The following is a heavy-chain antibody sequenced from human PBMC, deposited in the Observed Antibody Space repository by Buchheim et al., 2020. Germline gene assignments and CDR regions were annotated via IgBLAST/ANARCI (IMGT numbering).Heavy chain of an antibody. CDR2: ISYDGSNK. CDR1: GFTFSSYG. V-gene: IGHV3-30*18. J-gene: IGHJ6*02. CDR3: AKEGVDGDYYYYYYGMDV. Sequence: QVQLVESGGGVVQPGRSLRLSCAASGFTFSSYGMHWVRQAPGKGLEWVAVISYDGSNKYYADSVKGRFTISRDNSKNTLYLQMNSLRAEDTAVYYCAKEGVDGDYYYYYYGMDVWGQGTT. D-gene: IGHD4-17*01.